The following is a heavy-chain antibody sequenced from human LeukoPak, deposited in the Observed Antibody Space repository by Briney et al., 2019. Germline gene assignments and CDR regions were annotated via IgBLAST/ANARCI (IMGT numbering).Heavy chain of an antibody. V-gene: IGHV3-23*01. CDR1: GFTFSNYP. Sequence: GGSLRLSCTASGFTFSNYPMSWVRQVPGKGLEWVSALSGGGGTTYYADSVKGRFTISRDNSKNTLGLQMNNLRAEDTALHYCARESTEERPGCWGQGTLVTVSS. J-gene: IGHJ4*02. CDR2: LSGGGGTT. CDR3: ARESTEERPGC. D-gene: IGHD1-1*01.